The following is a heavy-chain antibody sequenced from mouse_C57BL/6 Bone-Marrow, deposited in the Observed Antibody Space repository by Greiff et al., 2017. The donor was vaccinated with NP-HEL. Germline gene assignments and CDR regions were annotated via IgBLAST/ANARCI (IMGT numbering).Heavy chain of an antibody. CDR3: ARANSNYDAMDY. D-gene: IGHD2-5*01. CDR1: GFTFSDYY. J-gene: IGHJ4*01. Sequence: EVKLVESEGGLEQPGSSMKLSCTASGFTFSDYYMAWVRQVPEKGLEWVANINYDGSSTYYLDSLKSRFIISRDNAKNILYLQMSSLKSEDTATYYCARANSNYDAMDYWGQGTSVTVSS. CDR2: INYDGSST. V-gene: IGHV5-16*01.